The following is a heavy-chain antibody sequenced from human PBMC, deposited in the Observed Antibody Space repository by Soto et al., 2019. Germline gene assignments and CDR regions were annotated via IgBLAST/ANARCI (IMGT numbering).Heavy chain of an antibody. CDR2: INHSGST. V-gene: IGHV4-34*01. CDR1: GGSFSGYY. CDR3: ARGWGRISDY. Sequence: QVQLQQWGAGLLKPSETLSLTCAVYGGSFSGYYWSWIRQPPGKGLEWIGEINHSGSTNYNPSLKSRVTISVDTSKNQFYLKLSSVTAADTAVYYCARGWGRISDYWGQGALVAVSS. J-gene: IGHJ4*02. D-gene: IGHD7-27*01.